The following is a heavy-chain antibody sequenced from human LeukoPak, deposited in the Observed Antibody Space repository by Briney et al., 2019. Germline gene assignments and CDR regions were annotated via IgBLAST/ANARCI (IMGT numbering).Heavy chain of an antibody. J-gene: IGHJ4*02. CDR2: MNPNSGNT. Sequence: ASVNVSCKASGYTFTSYDINWVRQATGQGLEWMGWMNPNSGNTGYAQKFQGRVTMTRNTSISTAYMELSSLRSEDTAVYYCARADYDSSGSTRKQIDYWGQGTLVTVSS. D-gene: IGHD3-22*01. CDR1: GYTFTSYD. CDR3: ARADYDSSGSTRKQIDY. V-gene: IGHV1-8*01.